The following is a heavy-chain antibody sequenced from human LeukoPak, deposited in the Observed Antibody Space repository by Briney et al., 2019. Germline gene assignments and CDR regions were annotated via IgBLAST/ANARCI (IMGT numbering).Heavy chain of an antibody. CDR3: AKGMVRGVLWCYGMDV. V-gene: IGHV3-30*18. CDR1: GFTFSSYG. D-gene: IGHD3-10*01. J-gene: IGHJ6*02. Sequence: GGSLRLSCAASGFTFSSYGMHWVRQAPGKGLEWVAVISYDGSNKYYADSVKGRFTISRDNSKNTLYLQMSSLRAEDTAVYYCAKGMVRGVLWCYGMDVWGQRTTVTVSS. CDR2: ISYDGSNK.